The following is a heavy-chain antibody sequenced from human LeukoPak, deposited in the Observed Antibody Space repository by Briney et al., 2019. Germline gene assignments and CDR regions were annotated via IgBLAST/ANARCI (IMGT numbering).Heavy chain of an antibody. J-gene: IGHJ4*02. D-gene: IGHD2-15*01. CDR2: IIPIVGRA. Sequence: SVKVSCKASGATFSSYAISWVRQAPGQGLEWMGGIIPIVGRANYAQKFQGRVTITTDESTSTGYMELSSLRSEDTAAYYCAPYCSGGSGLFDYWGQGALVTVSP. V-gene: IGHV1-69*05. CDR3: APYCSGGSGLFDY. CDR1: GATFSSYA.